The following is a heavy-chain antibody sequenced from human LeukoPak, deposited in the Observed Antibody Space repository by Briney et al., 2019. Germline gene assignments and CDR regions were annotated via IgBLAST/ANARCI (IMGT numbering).Heavy chain of an antibody. Sequence: GGSLRLSCPASGFIFSSYALHWVRQAPGKGLEWVSVISYDGVIKYYADSVKGRFTVSRDNSKNTLYLQMNSLKTEDTAIYYCARSMTTTRSGYYFDYWGQGTLVTVSS. J-gene: IGHJ4*02. CDR2: ISYDGVIK. CDR3: ARSMTTTRSGYYFDY. V-gene: IGHV3-30*04. CDR1: GFIFSSYA. D-gene: IGHD1-1*01.